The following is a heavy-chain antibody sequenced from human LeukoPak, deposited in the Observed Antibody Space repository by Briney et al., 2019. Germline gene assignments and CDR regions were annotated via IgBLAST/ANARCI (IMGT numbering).Heavy chain of an antibody. J-gene: IGHJ5*02. CDR3: ARDGPDRAAWFDP. Sequence: ASVKVSCKASGYTFSSHGISWVRQAPGQGLEWMGWISDYNGNTNYAQKVQGRVTMTTDPFTSTAYMELRSLRSDDTAVYYCARDGPDRAAWFDPWGQGTLVTVSS. CDR2: ISDYNGNT. CDR1: GYTFSSHG. D-gene: IGHD3-22*01. V-gene: IGHV1-18*01.